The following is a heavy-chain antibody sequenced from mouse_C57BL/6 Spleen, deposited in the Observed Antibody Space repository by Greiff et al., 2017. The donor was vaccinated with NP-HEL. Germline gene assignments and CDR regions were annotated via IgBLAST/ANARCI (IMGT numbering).Heavy chain of an antibody. CDR1: GFTFSSYA. D-gene: IGHD4-1*01. V-gene: IGHV5-4*01. Sequence: EVKLVESGGGLVKPGGSLKLSCAASGFTFSSYAMSWVRQTPEKRLEWVATISDGGSYTYYPDNVKGRFTISRDNAKNNLYLQMSHLKSEDTAMYYCARDGKLGLWYFDVWGTGTTVTVSS. CDR3: ARDGKLGLWYFDV. CDR2: ISDGGSYT. J-gene: IGHJ1*03.